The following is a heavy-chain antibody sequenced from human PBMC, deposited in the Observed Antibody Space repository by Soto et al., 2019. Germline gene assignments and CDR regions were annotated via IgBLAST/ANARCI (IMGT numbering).Heavy chain of an antibody. CDR1: GGSISSSSYY. CDR2: IYYSGST. V-gene: IGHV4-39*01. D-gene: IGHD4-4*01. Sequence: SETLSLTCTVSGGSISSSSYYWGWIRQPPGKGLEWIGSIYYSGSTYYNPSLKSRVTISVDTSKNQFSLKLSSVTAADTAVYYCARVGVMTTVTTLGYFEYWGQGTLVTVSS. CDR3: ARVGVMTTVTTLGYFEY. J-gene: IGHJ4*02.